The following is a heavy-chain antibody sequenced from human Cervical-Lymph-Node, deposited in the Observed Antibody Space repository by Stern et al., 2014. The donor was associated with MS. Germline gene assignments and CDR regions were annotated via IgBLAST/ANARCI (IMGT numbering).Heavy chain of an antibody. CDR1: GDTFSTYA. CDR3: ARTYYYGSGTYNYYYYHMDV. D-gene: IGHD3-10*01. V-gene: IGHV1-69*06. J-gene: IGHJ6*02. CDR2: IIPIFGNA. Sequence: QVQLVQSGAEVKKPGSSVKVSCKTSGDTFSTYAISWVRQAPGQGLEWMGGIIPIFGNANYAQKFQGRVTITADRSTRTAYMELSSLRSEDTAVYYCARTYYYGSGTYNYYYYHMDVWGQGTTVTVSS.